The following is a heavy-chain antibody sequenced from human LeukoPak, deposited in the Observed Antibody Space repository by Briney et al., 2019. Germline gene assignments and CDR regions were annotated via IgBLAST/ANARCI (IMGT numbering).Heavy chain of an antibody. Sequence: KPSETLSLTCAVYGGSFSGYYWSWIRQPPGKGLEWIGEINHSGSTNYNPSLKSRVTISVDTSKNQFSLKLSSVTAADTAVYYCARGHPMFDYWGQGTLVTVSS. V-gene: IGHV4-34*01. CDR2: INHSGST. J-gene: IGHJ4*02. CDR3: ARGHPMFDY. CDR1: GGSFSGYY.